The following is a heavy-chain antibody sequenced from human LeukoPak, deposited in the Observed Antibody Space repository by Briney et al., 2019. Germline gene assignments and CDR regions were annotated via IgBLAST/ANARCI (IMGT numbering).Heavy chain of an antibody. CDR1: GGTFSSYA. CDR3: ARDPSSGWYLFGHYYYGMDV. CDR2: IIPILGIA. V-gene: IGHV1-69*04. D-gene: IGHD6-19*01. Sequence: GASVKVSCKASGGTFSSYAISWVRQAPGQGLEWMGRIIPILGIANYAQKFQGRVTITADQSTTTAYMELSSLRSEDTAVYYCARDPSSGWYLFGHYYYGMDVWGQGTTVTVSS. J-gene: IGHJ6*02.